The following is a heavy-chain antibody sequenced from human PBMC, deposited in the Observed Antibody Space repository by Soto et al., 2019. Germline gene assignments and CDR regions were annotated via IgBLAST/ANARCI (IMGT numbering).Heavy chain of an antibody. Sequence: PSETLSLTCAVYGGSFSGYYWSWIRQPPGKGLEWIGEINHSGSTNYNPSLKSRVTISVDTSKNQFSLKLSSVTAADTAVYYCARAYYGSGSYSPRPGYYYYGMDVWGQGTTVTVSS. J-gene: IGHJ6*02. CDR2: INHSGST. CDR3: ARAYYGSGSYSPRPGYYYYGMDV. V-gene: IGHV4-34*01. CDR1: GGSFSGYY. D-gene: IGHD3-10*01.